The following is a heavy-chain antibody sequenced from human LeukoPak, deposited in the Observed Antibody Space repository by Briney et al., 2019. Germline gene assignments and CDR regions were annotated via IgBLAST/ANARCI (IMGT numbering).Heavy chain of an antibody. Sequence: VASVKVSFKASGGTFSSYAISWVRQAPGQGGEWMGRIIPIFGIANYAQKFQGRVTITADKATSTAYMELSSLRSEDTAVYYCAREWGYPDYPWGQGTLVTVSS. D-gene: IGHD5-18*01. CDR1: GGTFSSYA. J-gene: IGHJ5*02. CDR3: AREWGYPDYP. V-gene: IGHV1-69*10. CDR2: IIPIFGIA.